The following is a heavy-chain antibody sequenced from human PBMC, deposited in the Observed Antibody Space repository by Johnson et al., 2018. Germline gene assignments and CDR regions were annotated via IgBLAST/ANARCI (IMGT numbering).Heavy chain of an antibody. D-gene: IGHD3-22*01. CDR1: GFTFSSYA. CDR3: ARDQQPDSSGDAFDI. Sequence: QLVESGGGVVQPGRSLRLSCAASGFTFSSYAMHWVRQAPGKGLEWVAVISYDGSNKYYADSVKGRFTISRDNSKNTLYLQMKSLRAEDTAVYYCARDQQPDSSGDAFDIWGQGTMVTVSS. V-gene: IGHV3-30-3*01. J-gene: IGHJ3*02. CDR2: ISYDGSNK.